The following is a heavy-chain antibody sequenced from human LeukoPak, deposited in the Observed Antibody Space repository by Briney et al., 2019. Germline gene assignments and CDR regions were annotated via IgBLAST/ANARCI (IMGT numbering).Heavy chain of an antibody. Sequence: PRESLKISCKGSGYSFTNYWIGWVRQMPGKGLEWMGIIYPGDSDTRYSPSFQGQVTISADKSISTAYLQWSSLKASDTAMYYCARRYCSSTICDTYFQHWGQGTLVTVSS. CDR2: IYPGDSDT. CDR3: ARRYCSSTICDTYFQH. V-gene: IGHV5-51*01. J-gene: IGHJ1*01. D-gene: IGHD2-2*02. CDR1: GYSFTNYW.